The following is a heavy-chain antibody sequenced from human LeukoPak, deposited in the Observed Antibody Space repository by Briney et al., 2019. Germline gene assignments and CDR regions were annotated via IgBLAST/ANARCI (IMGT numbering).Heavy chain of an antibody. CDR2: IYYSGST. CDR1: GGSISSSSYY. V-gene: IGHV4-39*01. Sequence: PSETLSLTCTVSGGSISSSSYYWGWIRQPPGKGLEWIGSIYYSGSTYYNPSLKSRVTISVDTSKNQFSLKLSSVTAADTAVYYCARQNRGYYDSSGSDFDYWGQGTLVTVSS. J-gene: IGHJ4*02. D-gene: IGHD3-22*01. CDR3: ARQNRGYYDSSGSDFDY.